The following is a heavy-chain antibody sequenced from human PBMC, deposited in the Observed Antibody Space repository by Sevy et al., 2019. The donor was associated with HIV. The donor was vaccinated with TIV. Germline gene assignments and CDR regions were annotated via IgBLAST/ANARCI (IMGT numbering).Heavy chain of an antibody. V-gene: IGHV1-8*01. CDR3: ARAGSGWYDHYFDP. CDR1: GYTSTSYD. J-gene: IGHJ4*02. Sequence: ASVKVSCKASGYTSTSYDINWVRRATRQGLEWMGWMNPNSGNTGYAQKFQGRVTMTRNTSISTAYMELRSLRSEDTAMYYCARAGSGWYDHYFDPWGQGTRVTVSS. D-gene: IGHD6-19*01. CDR2: MNPNSGNT.